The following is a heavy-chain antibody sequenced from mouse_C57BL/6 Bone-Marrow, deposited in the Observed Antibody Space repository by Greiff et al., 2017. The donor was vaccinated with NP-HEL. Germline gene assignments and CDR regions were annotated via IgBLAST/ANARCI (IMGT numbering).Heavy chain of an antibody. J-gene: IGHJ1*03. CDR2: ISSGGSYT. D-gene: IGHD4-1*01. CDR1: GFTFRSYG. Sequence: EVQGVESGGDLVKPGGSLKLSCAASGFTFRSYGMSWVRQTPDKRLEWVATISSGGSYTYYPDSVKGRFTISRDNAKNTLYLQMSSLKSEDTAMYYCARINWVSWYFDVWGTGTTVTVSS. V-gene: IGHV5-6*01. CDR3: ARINWVSWYFDV.